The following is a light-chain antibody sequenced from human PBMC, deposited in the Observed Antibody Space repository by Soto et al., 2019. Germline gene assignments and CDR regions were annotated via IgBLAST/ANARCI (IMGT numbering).Light chain of an antibody. J-gene: IGKJ5*01. CDR2: AAS. CDR3: QQADTFPIT. Sequence: DIQMTQSPSTLSASIGDRVTITCRASQSISIWLAWYQQKPGKAPKLLIYAASSLQSGVPSRFSGSGFGTDFTLTISSLQPEDSAIYYCQQADTFPITFGQGTRLEI. V-gene: IGKV1-12*01. CDR1: QSISIW.